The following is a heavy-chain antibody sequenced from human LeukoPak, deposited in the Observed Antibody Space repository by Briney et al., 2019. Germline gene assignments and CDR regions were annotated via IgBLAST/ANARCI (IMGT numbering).Heavy chain of an antibody. V-gene: IGHV3-30-3*01. CDR3: AREDVLV. CDR2: ISYDGSNK. J-gene: IGHJ4*02. D-gene: IGHD3-16*01. CDR1: GFTFSSYA. Sequence: GRSLRLSCAASGFTFSSYAMHWVRQAPGKGLEWVAVISYDGSNKYYADSVKGRFTISRDNSKNTLYLQMNSLRAEDTAVYYCAREDVLVWGQGTLVTVSS.